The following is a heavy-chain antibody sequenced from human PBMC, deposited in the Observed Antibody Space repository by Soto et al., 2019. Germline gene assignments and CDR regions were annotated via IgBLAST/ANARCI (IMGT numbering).Heavy chain of an antibody. Sequence: EVPLVESGGGLVQPGGSLRLSCAASGFTFSRYWMTWVRQAPGKGLEWVANIKEDGSEKHYVDSARGRFTISRDNAKNSLYLQMNSLRVEDTAVYFCSRDVVVGAKALNYWGQGTLVTVSS. CDR3: SRDVVVGAKALNY. D-gene: IGHD2-15*01. J-gene: IGHJ4*02. CDR2: IKEDGSEK. V-gene: IGHV3-7*01. CDR1: GFTFSRYW.